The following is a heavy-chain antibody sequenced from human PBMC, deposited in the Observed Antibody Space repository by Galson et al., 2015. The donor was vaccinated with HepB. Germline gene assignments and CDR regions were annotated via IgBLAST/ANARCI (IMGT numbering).Heavy chain of an antibody. CDR2: ISGSGGST. V-gene: IGHV3-23*01. Sequence: SLRLSCAASGFTFSSYAMSWVRQAPGKGLEWVSAISGSGGSTYYADSVKGRFTISRDNSKNTLYLQMNSLRAEDTAVYYCAKDSPYSHDFWSGYYGGFYYWGQGTLVTVSS. D-gene: IGHD3-3*01. CDR3: AKDSPYSHDFWSGYYGGFYY. J-gene: IGHJ4*02. CDR1: GFTFSSYA.